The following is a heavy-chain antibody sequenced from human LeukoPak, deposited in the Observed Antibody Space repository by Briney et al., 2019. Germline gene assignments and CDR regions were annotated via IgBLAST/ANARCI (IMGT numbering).Heavy chain of an antibody. J-gene: IGHJ4*02. V-gene: IGHV1-69*13. CDR2: ITLIFRTP. CDR3: ARGWLAETTVVTPYNY. Sequence: ASVKVSCKASGGTFSSTTINWVRQAPGQGLEWMGGITLIFRTPNYAQKFQGRVTITAVESTSTAYMELSSLRSEDTAVYYCARGWLAETTVVTPYNYWGQGTLVTVSS. CDR1: GGTFSSTT. D-gene: IGHD2-21*02.